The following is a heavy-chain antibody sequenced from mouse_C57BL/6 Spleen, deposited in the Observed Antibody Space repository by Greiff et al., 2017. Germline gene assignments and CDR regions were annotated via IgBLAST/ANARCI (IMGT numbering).Heavy chain of an antibody. CDR2: IWSGGST. CDR3: ARTGDYDGGYFDV. J-gene: IGHJ1*03. Sequence: VKLQESGPGLVQPSQSLSITCTVSGFSLTSYGVHWVRQSPGKGLEWLGVIWSGGSTDYNAAFISRLSISKDNSKSQVFFKMNSLQADDTAIYYCARTGDYDGGYFDVWGTGTTVTVSS. CDR1: GFSLTSYG. V-gene: IGHV2-2*01. D-gene: IGHD2-4*01.